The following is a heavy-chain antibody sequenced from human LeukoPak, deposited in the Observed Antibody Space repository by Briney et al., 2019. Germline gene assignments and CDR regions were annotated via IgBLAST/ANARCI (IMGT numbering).Heavy chain of an antibody. V-gene: IGHV4-59*01. D-gene: IGHD3-10*01. CDR3: ARVGTYYRSLDS. CDR1: GGSINDAS. Sequence: SETLSLTCTVSGGSINDASWNWIRQPPGQGLEWIGYIYHSGGTNYNPSLKSRVSISLDASKNQFSLKLSSVTAADTAVYYCARVGTYYRSLDSWGQGTLVTVSS. CDR2: IYHSGGT. J-gene: IGHJ4*02.